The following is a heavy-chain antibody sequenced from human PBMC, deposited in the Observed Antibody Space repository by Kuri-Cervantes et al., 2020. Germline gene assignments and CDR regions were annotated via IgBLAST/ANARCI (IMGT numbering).Heavy chain of an antibody. D-gene: IGHD3-9*01. CDR3: ARVADYDILTGYFVPRSFDY. Sequence: GESLKISCVASGFTFSSYSMNWVRQAPGKGLEWVSYISSSSSTTYYADSVKGRFTISRDNAKNSLYLQMNSLRAEDTAVYYCARVADYDILTGYFVPRSFDYWGQGTLVTVSS. V-gene: IGHV3-48*01. CDR2: ISSSSSTT. CDR1: GFTFSSYS. J-gene: IGHJ4*02.